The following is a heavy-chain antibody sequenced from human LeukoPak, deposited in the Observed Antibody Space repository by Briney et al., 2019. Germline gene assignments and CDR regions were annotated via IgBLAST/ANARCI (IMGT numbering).Heavy chain of an antibody. J-gene: IGHJ4*02. CDR2: ISADSATT. Sequence: GGSLRLSCAASGLTFSSYAMSWVRQAPGKGLEWVSVISADSATTFYADSVKGRFTISRDNAKNTVFLQMGSLRAEDTALYYCARKSASGNYPLDYWGQGTLVTVSS. V-gene: IGHV3-23*01. D-gene: IGHD3-10*01. CDR1: GLTFSSYA. CDR3: ARKSASGNYPLDY.